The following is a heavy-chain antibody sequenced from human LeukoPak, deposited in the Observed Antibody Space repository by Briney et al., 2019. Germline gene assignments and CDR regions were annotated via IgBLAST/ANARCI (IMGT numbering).Heavy chain of an antibody. V-gene: IGHV1-2*06. CDR1: GYTFTGYY. CDR3: ARGSCSSTSCYVWPTSTFDY. Sequence: ASVKVSCKASGYTFTGYYMHWVRQAPGQGLEWMGRINPNSGGTNCAQKFQGRVTMTRDTSISTAYMELSRLRSDDTAVYYCARGSCSSTSCYVWPTSTFDYWGQGTLVTVSS. D-gene: IGHD2-2*01. CDR2: INPNSGGT. J-gene: IGHJ4*02.